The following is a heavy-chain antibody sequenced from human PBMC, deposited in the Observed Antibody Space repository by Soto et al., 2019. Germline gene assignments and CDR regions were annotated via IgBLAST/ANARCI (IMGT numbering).Heavy chain of an antibody. J-gene: IGHJ6*02. CDR2: IYHSGST. Sequence: SETLSLTCAVSGGSISSGGYSWSWIRQPPGKGLEWIGYIYHSGSTYYNPSLKSRVTISVDRSKNQFSLKLSSVTAADTAVYYCARDGGVTTGGYYYYGMDVWGQGTTVTVSS. D-gene: IGHD4-17*01. V-gene: IGHV4-30-2*01. CDR1: GGSISSGGYS. CDR3: ARDGGVTTGGYYYYGMDV.